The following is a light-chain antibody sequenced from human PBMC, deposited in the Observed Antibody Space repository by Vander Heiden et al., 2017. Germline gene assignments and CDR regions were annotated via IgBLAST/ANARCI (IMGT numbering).Light chain of an antibody. CDR2: GAS. J-gene: IGKJ1*01. CDR1: QSVSSSY. V-gene: IGKV3-20*01. Sequence: EIVLTQSPGTLSLSTGERATLSCRASQSVSSSYLAWYQQKPGQAPRLLIYGASSRATGIPDRFSGSGSGTDFTLTISRLEPEDFAVYYCQQYGSSPRTFGQGTKVEFK. CDR3: QQYGSSPRT.